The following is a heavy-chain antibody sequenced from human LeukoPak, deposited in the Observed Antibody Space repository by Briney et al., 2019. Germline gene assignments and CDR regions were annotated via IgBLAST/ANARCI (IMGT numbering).Heavy chain of an antibody. CDR2: IYYTGST. Sequence: SETLSLTCTVSGGSISSSRDYWAWLRQPPGKGLEWFTNIYYTGSTYYSPSLKSRVTISVDTSKNQFSLKLSAVTAADTAVYYCASLIYPGEFDRWGQGILVTVSS. D-gene: IGHD2-21*01. CDR1: GGSISSSRDY. V-gene: IGHV4-39*01. CDR3: ASLIYPGEFDR. J-gene: IGHJ5*02.